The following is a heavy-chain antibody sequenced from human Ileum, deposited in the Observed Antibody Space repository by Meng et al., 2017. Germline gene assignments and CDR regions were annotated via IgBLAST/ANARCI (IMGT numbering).Heavy chain of an antibody. CDR3: VTNNYPGPA. CDR1: GFRFSSFG. Sequence: EVRLVESGGGLVQPGGSLGLSCADSGFRFSSFGMSWVRQAPGKGLEWASGISGNGGTIDYADSVKGRFTMSRDKSKNTLYLQMDSLRVEDTAVYYCVTNNYPGPAGGQGTLVTVSS. V-gene: IGHV3-23*04. D-gene: IGHD1-20*01. J-gene: IGHJ4*02. CDR2: ISGNGGTI.